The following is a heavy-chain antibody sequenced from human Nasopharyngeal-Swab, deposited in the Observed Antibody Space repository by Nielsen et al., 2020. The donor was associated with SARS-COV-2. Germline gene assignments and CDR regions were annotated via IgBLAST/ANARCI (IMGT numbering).Heavy chain of an antibody. Sequence: GESLKISCAASGFSFSTYGMHWVRQSPVKGLEWLTNIWYDGSNKYYADSVKGRFTVSRDNSKNTLFLEMDSLRVEDTAVYYCARGSSVHAFDVWGQGTSVAVSS. CDR1: GFSFSTYG. J-gene: IGHJ3*01. CDR2: IWYDGSNK. CDR3: ARGSSVHAFDV. D-gene: IGHD3-10*01. V-gene: IGHV3-33*01.